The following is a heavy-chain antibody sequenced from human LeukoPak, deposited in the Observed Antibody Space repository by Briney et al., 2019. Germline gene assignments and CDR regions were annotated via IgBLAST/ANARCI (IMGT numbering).Heavy chain of an antibody. D-gene: IGHD6-6*01. CDR2: IIPIFGTA. J-gene: IGHJ5*02. CDR3: ARDLYEYSSSSAPEP. Sequence: GASVKVSCTASGGTFSSYAISWVRQAPGQGLEWMGGIIPIFGTANYAQKFQGRVTITADESTSTAYMELSSLRSEDTAVYYCARDLYEYSSSSAPEPWGQGTLVTVSS. V-gene: IGHV1-69*13. CDR1: GGTFSSYA.